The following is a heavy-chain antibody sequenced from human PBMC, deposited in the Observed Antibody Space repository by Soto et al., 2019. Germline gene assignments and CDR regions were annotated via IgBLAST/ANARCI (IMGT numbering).Heavy chain of an antibody. J-gene: IGHJ6*02. V-gene: IGHV4-39*01. D-gene: IGHD3-10*01. CDR2: IYYSGST. CDR1: GGSISSSSYY. Sequence: SETLSLTCTVSGGSISSSSYYWGWIRQPPGKGLEWIGSIYYSGSTYYNPSLKSRVTISVDTSKNQFSLKLSSVTAADTAVYYCAGSLRYGSYYYYGMDVWGQGTTVTVSS. CDR3: AGSLRYGSYYYYGMDV.